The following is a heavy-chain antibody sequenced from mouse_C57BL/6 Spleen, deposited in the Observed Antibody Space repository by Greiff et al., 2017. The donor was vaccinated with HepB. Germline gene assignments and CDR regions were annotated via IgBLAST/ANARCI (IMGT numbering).Heavy chain of an antibody. Sequence: QVHVKQSGAELVKPGASVKLSCKASGYTFTEYTIHWVKQRSGQGLEWIGWFYPGSGSIKYNEKFKDKATLTADKSSSTVYMELSRLTSEDSAVYFCARHEAPFYYYGSSHWYFDVWGTGTTVTVSS. V-gene: IGHV1-62-2*01. CDR3: ARHEAPFYYYGSSHWYFDV. J-gene: IGHJ1*03. CDR2: FYPGSGSI. CDR1: GYTFTEYT. D-gene: IGHD1-1*01.